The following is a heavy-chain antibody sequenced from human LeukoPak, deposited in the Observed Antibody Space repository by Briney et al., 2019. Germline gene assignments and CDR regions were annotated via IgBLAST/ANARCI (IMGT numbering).Heavy chain of an antibody. CDR3: ATKVTGSY. Sequence: PGGSLRLSCAASGFTFSDYYMSWIRQAPGKGLEWVSYISSSSYTNYADSVKGRFTISRDNAKNSVFLQLNRLRAEDTAVYYCATKVTGSYWGQGTLVTVSS. CDR1: GFTFSDYY. CDR2: ISSSSYT. D-gene: IGHD1-1*01. J-gene: IGHJ4*02. V-gene: IGHV3-11*03.